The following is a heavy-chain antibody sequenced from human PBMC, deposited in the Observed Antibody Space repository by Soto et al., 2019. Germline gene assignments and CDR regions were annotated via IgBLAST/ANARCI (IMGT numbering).Heavy chain of an antibody. CDR1: GGSISSSSYY. D-gene: IGHD5-12*01. Sequence: QLQLQESGPGLVKPSETLSLTCTVSGGSISSSSYYWGWIRQPPGKGLEWIGSIYYSGSTYYNPSLKSRVTISVDTSKNQFSLKLSSVTAADTAVYYCASGYSGYDSPFDYWGQGTLVTVSS. CDR2: IYYSGST. V-gene: IGHV4-39*01. J-gene: IGHJ4*02. CDR3: ASGYSGYDSPFDY.